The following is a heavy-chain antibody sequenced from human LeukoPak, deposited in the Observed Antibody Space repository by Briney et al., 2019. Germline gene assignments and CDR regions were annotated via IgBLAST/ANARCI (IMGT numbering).Heavy chain of an antibody. CDR2: IYSGGAT. Sequence: GGSLRLSCAASGFIVSDDYISWVRQTPGKGLGWVSVIYSGGATFYADSVKGRFTSSRDNSKNTVHLQMNSLRAEDTAVYYCASGGKYCTGGACYGDWGQGTLVTVSS. J-gene: IGHJ4*02. V-gene: IGHV3-53*01. D-gene: IGHD2-8*02. CDR1: GFIVSDDY. CDR3: ASGGKYCTGGACYGD.